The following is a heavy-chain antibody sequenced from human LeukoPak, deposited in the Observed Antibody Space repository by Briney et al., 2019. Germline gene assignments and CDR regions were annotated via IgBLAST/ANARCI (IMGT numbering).Heavy chain of an antibody. CDR2: IYYSGST. Sequence: SETLSLTCTVSGGSISSWYWSWIRQPPGKGLEWIGYIYYSGSTNYNPSLKSRVTISVDTSKNQFSLKLSSVTAADTAVYYCARTTSSWYLGASYWGQGTLVTVSS. V-gene: IGHV4-59*01. D-gene: IGHD6-13*01. J-gene: IGHJ4*02. CDR3: ARTTSSWYLGASY. CDR1: GGSISSWY.